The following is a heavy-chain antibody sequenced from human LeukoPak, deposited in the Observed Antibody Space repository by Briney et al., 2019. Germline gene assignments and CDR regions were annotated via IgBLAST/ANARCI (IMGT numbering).Heavy chain of an antibody. V-gene: IGHV4-59*01. CDR3: ARSDVLRFLEWSAFDY. J-gene: IGHJ4*02. CDR1: GGSISSYY. Sequence: SETLSLTCTVSGGSISSYYWSWIRQPPGKGLEWIGYIYYSGSTNYNPSLKSRVTISVDTSKNQFSLKLSPVTAADTAVYYCARSDVLRFLEWSAFDYWGQGTLVTVSS. D-gene: IGHD3-3*01. CDR2: IYYSGST.